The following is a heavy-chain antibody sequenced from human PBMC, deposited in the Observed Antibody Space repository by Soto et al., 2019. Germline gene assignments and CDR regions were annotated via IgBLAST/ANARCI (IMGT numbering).Heavy chain of an antibody. J-gene: IGHJ4*02. D-gene: IGHD3-22*01. Sequence: SETLSLTCTVSGGSIISYYWSWIRQPAGRGLEWIGRIYGTDNTNYNPSLKSRVTMSVDPSKNQLSLILTSVTAADTAVYYCVRGRGDYFDRTGYYFDYWGQGALVTVSS. V-gene: IGHV4-4*07. CDR2: IYGTDNT. CDR1: GGSIISYY. CDR3: VRGRGDYFDRTGYYFDY.